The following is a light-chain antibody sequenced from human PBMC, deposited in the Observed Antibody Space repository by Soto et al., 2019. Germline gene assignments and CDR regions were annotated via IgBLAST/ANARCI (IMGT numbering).Light chain of an antibody. CDR3: KQSYSSHQT. CDR2: AAS. V-gene: IGKV1-39*01. CDR1: QSISSN. J-gene: IGKJ1*01. Sequence: DIQMTQSPSSLSAAVGYRFTITCLASQSISSNLNWYQQKPGKAPKLMIYAASRLQSGVQSRFSGSGSGTDFTLTIRSLQPEDFATYYCKQSYSSHQTFGKGNTGDTK.